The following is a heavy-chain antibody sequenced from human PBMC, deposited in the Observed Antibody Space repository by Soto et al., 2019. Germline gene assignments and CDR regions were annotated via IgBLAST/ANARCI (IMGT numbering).Heavy chain of an antibody. CDR2: IYSKAGTI. J-gene: IGHJ4*02. Sequence: QVQLVQYGAEVQKPGASVKVSCKTSGYIFNNFGITWVRQAPGLGLEWLGWIYSKAGTINFAQKFQGRVTMTTDTSTITAYMELRSLTFDASAVYFCARDIDFDIDYWGQGTLVTVS. CDR3: ARDIDFDIDY. CDR1: GYIFNNFG. D-gene: IGHD3-9*01. V-gene: IGHV1-18*01.